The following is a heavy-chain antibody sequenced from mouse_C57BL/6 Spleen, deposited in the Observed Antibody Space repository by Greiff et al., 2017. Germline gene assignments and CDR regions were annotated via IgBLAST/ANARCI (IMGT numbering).Heavy chain of an antibody. D-gene: IGHD1-1*01. CDR3: ARGEYYGSSLSLAY. V-gene: IGHV1-82*01. CDR1: GYAFSSSW. Sequence: QVQLQQSGPELVKPGASVKISCKASGYAFSSSWMNWVKQRPGKGLEWIGRIYPGDGDTNYNGKFKGKATLTADKSSSTAYMQLSSLTSEDSAVYFCARGEYYGSSLSLAYWGQGTLVTVSA. J-gene: IGHJ3*01. CDR2: IYPGDGDT.